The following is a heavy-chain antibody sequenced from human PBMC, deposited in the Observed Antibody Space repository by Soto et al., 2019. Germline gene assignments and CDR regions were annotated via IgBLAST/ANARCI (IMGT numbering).Heavy chain of an antibody. J-gene: IGHJ5*02. CDR1: GYTFTSYD. CDR2: MNPNSGNT. V-gene: IGHV1-8*01. Sequence: VASVKVSCKASGYTFTSYDINWVRQATGQGLEWMGWMNPNSGNTGYAQKIQGKVNITRNTSISTTYMELSSLRSEDTALYYCATCGSSTSCWFDPWGQGTLLTVSS. D-gene: IGHD2-15*01. CDR3: ATCGSSTSCWFDP.